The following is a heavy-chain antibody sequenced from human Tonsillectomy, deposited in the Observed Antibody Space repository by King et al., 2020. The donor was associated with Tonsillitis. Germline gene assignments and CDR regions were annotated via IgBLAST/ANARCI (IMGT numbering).Heavy chain of an antibody. CDR1: GGPISSRNYY. CDR2: IYYSVST. J-gene: IGHJ6*02. Sequence: QLQESGPGLVKPSETLSLTCTVSGGPISSRNYYWGWIRQPPGKGLEWIGHIYYSVSTNYSPSLKSRVTISVDTSKSQFSLRLSSVTATDPPIYYCGRHRDDILTVYHPELMDIWGQGTTVIVSS. CDR3: GRHRDDILTVYHPELMDI. V-gene: IGHV4-39*01. D-gene: IGHD3-9*01.